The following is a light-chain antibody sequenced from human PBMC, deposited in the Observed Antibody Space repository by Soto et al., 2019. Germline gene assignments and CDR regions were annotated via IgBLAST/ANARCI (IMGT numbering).Light chain of an antibody. J-gene: IGLJ1*01. CDR2: TNS. CDR3: AAWDASLNGSYV. V-gene: IGLV1-44*01. CDR1: SSNIGRNT. Sequence: SVMTPPASASRAPVWRVTISCSGNSSNIGRNTVNWYQQLPGPAPKRLIYTNSQRPSAVHDRLSGSKSGTSASLAISGLQSEDEGDYYSAAWDASLNGSYVFGTGTQVTV.